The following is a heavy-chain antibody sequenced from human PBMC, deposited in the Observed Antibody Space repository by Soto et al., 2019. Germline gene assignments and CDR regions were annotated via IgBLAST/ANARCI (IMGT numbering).Heavy chain of an antibody. Sequence: QVQLVQSGAEVKKPGSSVKVSCKASGGTFSSYAISWVRQAPGQGLEWMGGIIPIFGTANYAQKFQGRVTITADESTSTAYMELSSRRSEDTAVYYCARGEYCSCTSCYIGWFDPWGQGTLVTVSS. V-gene: IGHV1-69*01. CDR2: IIPIFGTA. J-gene: IGHJ5*02. CDR3: ARGEYCSCTSCYIGWFDP. D-gene: IGHD2-2*02. CDR1: GGTFSSYA.